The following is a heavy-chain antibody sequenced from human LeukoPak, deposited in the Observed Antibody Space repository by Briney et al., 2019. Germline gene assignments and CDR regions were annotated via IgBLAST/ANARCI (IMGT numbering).Heavy chain of an antibody. CDR2: FSGSGSST. J-gene: IGHJ4*02. Sequence: PGGSLRLSCAASGFTFSNYAMSWVRQAPGKGLEWVSGFSGSGSSTYYADSVKGRFTISRDNSKNTLYLQMNSLRAEDTAVYYCAKDWIKFDGWGQGTLVTVSS. D-gene: IGHD2-2*03. CDR1: GFTFSNYA. V-gene: IGHV3-23*01. CDR3: AKDWIKFDG.